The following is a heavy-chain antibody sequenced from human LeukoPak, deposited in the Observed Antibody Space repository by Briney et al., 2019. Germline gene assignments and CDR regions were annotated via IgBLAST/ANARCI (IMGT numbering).Heavy chain of an antibody. CDR2: ISSSSSYI. Sequence: GSLRLSCAASGFTFSSYDMNWGRQAPGKGLEWVSYISSSSSYIYYADSVKGRFTISRDNAKNSLYLQMNSLRAEDTAVYYCARVDAFDLWGQGTMVTVSS. J-gene: IGHJ3*01. CDR3: ARVDAFDL. V-gene: IGHV3-21*01. CDR1: GFTFSSYD.